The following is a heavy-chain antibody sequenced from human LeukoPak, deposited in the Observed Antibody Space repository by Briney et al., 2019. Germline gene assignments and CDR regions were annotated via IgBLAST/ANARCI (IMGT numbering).Heavy chain of an antibody. CDR2: INPNSGGT. CDR3: ARGSVVVAATPGGY. Sequence: ASVKVSCKASGYTFTGYYMHWVRQAPGQGLEWMGWINPNSGGTNYAQKFQGRVTMTRDTSISTAYMVLSRLRSDDTAVYYCARGSVVVAATPGGYWGQGTLVTVSS. V-gene: IGHV1-2*02. D-gene: IGHD2-15*01. J-gene: IGHJ4*02. CDR1: GYTFTGYY.